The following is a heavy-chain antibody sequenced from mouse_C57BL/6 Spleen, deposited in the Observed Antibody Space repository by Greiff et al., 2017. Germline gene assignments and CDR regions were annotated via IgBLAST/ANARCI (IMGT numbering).Heavy chain of an antibody. CDR2: IYPGSGST. D-gene: IGHD2-2*01. J-gene: IGHJ4*01. CDR3: ASYGYDEGYYAMDY. Sequence: QVQLQQPGAELVKPGASVKMSCKASGYTFTSYWITWVKQRPGQGLEWIGDIYPGSGSTNYNEKFKSKATLTVDTSSSTAYMQLSSLTSEDSAVYYCASYGYDEGYYAMDYWGQGTSVTVSS. V-gene: IGHV1-55*01. CDR1: GYTFTSYW.